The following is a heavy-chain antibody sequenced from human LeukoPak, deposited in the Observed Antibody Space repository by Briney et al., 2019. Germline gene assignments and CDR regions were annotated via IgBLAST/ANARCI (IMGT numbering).Heavy chain of an antibody. Sequence: AAVTVSFMSSGYTFTSYGISWVRQAPGQGLEWMGRTSAYNGNTNYAQKLQGRVTMTTDTSTSTDYMELRSLRSDDTAVYYCASWRSYGSGSYYFYFDYWGQGTLVTVSS. CDR1: GYTFTSYG. J-gene: IGHJ4*02. CDR2: TSAYNGNT. CDR3: ASWRSYGSGSYYFYFDY. D-gene: IGHD3-10*01. V-gene: IGHV1-18*01.